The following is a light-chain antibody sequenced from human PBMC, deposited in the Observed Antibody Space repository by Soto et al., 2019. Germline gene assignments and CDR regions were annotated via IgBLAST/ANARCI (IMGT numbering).Light chain of an antibody. Sequence: EMVMTQSPAILSVSPGESATLSCSASQSVNSNYLAWYQQHPGQPPRLLIYGISTRATGIPARFSGSGSGTEFSLTISSLQSEDFAVYYCQQYSKWPITFGQGTRREI. CDR2: GIS. CDR3: QQYSKWPIT. J-gene: IGKJ5*01. CDR1: QSVNSN. V-gene: IGKV3-15*01.